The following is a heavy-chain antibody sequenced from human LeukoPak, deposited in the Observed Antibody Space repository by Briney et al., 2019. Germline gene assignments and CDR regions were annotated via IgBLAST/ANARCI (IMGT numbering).Heavy chain of an antibody. J-gene: IGHJ4*02. CDR1: GFTFSSYA. D-gene: IGHD7-27*01. V-gene: IGHV3-23*01. Sequence: PGRSLRFSCAASGFTFSSYAMSWVRQAPGKGLEWVSAISGSGGSTYYADSVKGRFTISRDNSKNTLYLQMNSLRAEDTAVYYCATRNWGPPNWGQGTLVTVSS. CDR3: ATRNWGPPN. CDR2: ISGSGGST.